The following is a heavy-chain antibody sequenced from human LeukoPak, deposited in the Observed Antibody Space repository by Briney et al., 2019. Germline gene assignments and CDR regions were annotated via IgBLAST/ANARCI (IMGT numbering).Heavy chain of an antibody. CDR2: IYYSGST. V-gene: IGHV4-59*01. CDR1: GGSISSYY. CDR3: ARDSGTTGEVKFDP. J-gene: IGHJ5*02. Sequence: SETLSLTCTVSGGSISSYYWSWIRQPPGKGLEWIGYIYYSGSTNYKPSLKSRVTISVDTSKNQFSLKLNSVTAADTAVYYCARDSGTTGEVKFDPWGQGTLVTVSS. D-gene: IGHD3-10*01.